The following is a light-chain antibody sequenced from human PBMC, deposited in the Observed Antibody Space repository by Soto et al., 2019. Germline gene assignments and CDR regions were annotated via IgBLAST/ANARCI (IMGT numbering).Light chain of an antibody. CDR2: GAS. J-gene: IGKJ5*01. CDR3: QQYGSSP. V-gene: IGKV3-20*01. Sequence: EIVLTQSPGTLSLSPGERATLSCRASQSVSSSYLAWFQQKPGQAPRLLIDGASSRATGIPDRFSGSGSGTNFTLTISRLEPEDFAVYYCQQYGSSPFGQGTRLEI. CDR1: QSVSSSY.